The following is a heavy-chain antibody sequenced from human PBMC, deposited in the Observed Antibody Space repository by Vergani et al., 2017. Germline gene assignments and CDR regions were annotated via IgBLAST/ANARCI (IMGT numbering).Heavy chain of an antibody. CDR3: ARGGGNADDAFDI. J-gene: IGHJ3*02. CDR2: IYYTGTT. D-gene: IGHD4-23*01. CDR1: GVSIGSNSYY. Sequence: QLQLQESGPGLVKPSETLSLTCTVSGVSIGSNSYYWGWIRQPPGKGLEWIGTIYYTGTTYYNEAHKSRLTISVDTSKNQFSLKLSSVTAADTAVYYCARGGGNADDAFDIWGQGTMVTVSS. V-gene: IGHV4-39*01.